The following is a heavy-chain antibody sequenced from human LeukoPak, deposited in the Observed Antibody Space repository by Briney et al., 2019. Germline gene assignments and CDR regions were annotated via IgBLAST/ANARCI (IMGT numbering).Heavy chain of an antibody. CDR1: GYTFTSYG. V-gene: IGHV1-18*01. J-gene: IGHJ4*02. D-gene: IGHD6-6*01. CDR2: ISAYNGNT. CDR3: ARDRSIAARFRDLYYFDY. Sequence: ASVKVSCKASGYTFTSYGLSWVRQAPGQGLEWMGWISAYNGNTNYAQKLQGRVTMTTDTSTSTAYMELGSLRSDDTAVYYCARDRSIAARFRDLYYFDYWGQGTLVTVSS.